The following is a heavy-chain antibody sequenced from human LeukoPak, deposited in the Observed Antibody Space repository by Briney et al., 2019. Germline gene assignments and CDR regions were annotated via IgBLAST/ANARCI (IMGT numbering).Heavy chain of an antibody. CDR3: ARGDDFSGDH. J-gene: IGHJ4*02. Sequence: GSLRLSCAVSGFTFSNFWMSWVRQAPGRGLEWVANIHPEGNEKYHVESVKGRFTISRDNTKNLLFQQMNGLRVEDTAVYYCARGDDFSGDHWGQGTLVTVSS. CDR2: IHPEGNEK. V-gene: IGHV3-7*04. CDR1: GFTFSNFW. D-gene: IGHD1-1*01.